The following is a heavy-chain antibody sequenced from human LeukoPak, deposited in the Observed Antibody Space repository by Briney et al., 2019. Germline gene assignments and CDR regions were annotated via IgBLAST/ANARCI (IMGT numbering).Heavy chain of an antibody. V-gene: IGHV3-23*01. D-gene: IGHD3-22*01. CDR1: GFTFSNTW. J-gene: IGHJ4*02. CDR2: ISGSGGST. CDR3: AKDASSGYYALDY. Sequence: GGSLRLSCAASGFTFSNTWMSWVRQAPGKGLEWVSAISGSGGSTYYADSVKGRFTISRDNSKNTLYLQMNSLRAEDTAVYYCAKDASSGYYALDYWGQGTLVTVSS.